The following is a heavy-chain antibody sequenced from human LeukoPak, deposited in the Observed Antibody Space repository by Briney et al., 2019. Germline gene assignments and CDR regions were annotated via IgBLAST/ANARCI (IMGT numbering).Heavy chain of an antibody. Sequence: ASVKVSCKTSGYTFTGYYLQWVRQAPGQGLEWMGWINPDTGGTNYAQKFQGWVTMTRDTSISTAYMELSRLRSDDTAVYYCARVGVLLWQNWFDPWGQGTLVTVST. V-gene: IGHV1-2*04. CDR3: ARVGVLLWQNWFDP. D-gene: IGHD2-21*01. J-gene: IGHJ5*02. CDR1: GYTFTGYY. CDR2: INPDTGGT.